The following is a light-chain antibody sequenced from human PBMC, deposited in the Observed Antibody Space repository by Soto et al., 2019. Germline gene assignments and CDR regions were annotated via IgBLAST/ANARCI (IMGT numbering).Light chain of an antibody. Sequence: EIVLTQSAGTLSLSPGERSTLSCRASQSVSRYLAWYQQKPVQAPRLLIYGASTRATGIPARFSGSGSGTEFTLTISSLQPDDFALYYCQQYGNSPITFGQGTRLEIK. CDR1: QSVSRY. CDR3: QQYGNSPIT. J-gene: IGKJ5*01. V-gene: IGKV3-20*01. CDR2: GAS.